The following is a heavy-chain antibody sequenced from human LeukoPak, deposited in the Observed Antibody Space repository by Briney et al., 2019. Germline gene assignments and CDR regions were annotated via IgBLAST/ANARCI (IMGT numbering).Heavy chain of an antibody. V-gene: IGHV1-69*13. CDR2: VIPIFGTA. CDR3: ARVLSTYGSGSYSSWFDP. J-gene: IGHJ5*02. CDR1: GGTFSSYA. D-gene: IGHD3-10*01. Sequence: SVKVSCKASGGTFSSYAISWVRQAPGQGLEWMGGVIPIFGTANYAQKFQGRVTITADESTSTAYMELSSLRSEDTAVYYCARVLSTYGSGSYSSWFDPWGQGTLVTVSS.